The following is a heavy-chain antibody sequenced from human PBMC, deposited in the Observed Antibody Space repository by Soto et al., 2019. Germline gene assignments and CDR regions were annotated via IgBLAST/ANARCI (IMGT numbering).Heavy chain of an antibody. CDR2: INPNTGDT. J-gene: IGHJ4*02. CDR3: ALRYQLIHN. D-gene: IGHD2-2*01. CDR1: GYIFTGYY. Sequence: GASVKVSCKASGYIFTGYYIHWVRQAPGQGLEWMGWINPNTGDTNYAQKFQGRVTMTRDTSISTAYMELSSLRSDDTAVYYCALRYQLIHNCGQGTLVTVSS. V-gene: IGHV1-2*02.